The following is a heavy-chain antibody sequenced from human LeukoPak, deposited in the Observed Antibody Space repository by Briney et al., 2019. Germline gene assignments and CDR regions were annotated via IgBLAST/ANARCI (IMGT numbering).Heavy chain of an antibody. CDR3: ASIGGGILWWYSH. Sequence: SETLSLTCAVYGGSFSGYYWSWIRQPPGKGLEWIGEINHSGSTDYNPSLKSRVTISVDTSKNQFSLKLSSVTAADTAVYYCASIGGGILWWYSHWGQVTLVTVSS. D-gene: IGHD2-21*01. CDR1: GGSFSGYY. CDR2: INHSGST. V-gene: IGHV4-34*01. J-gene: IGHJ4*02.